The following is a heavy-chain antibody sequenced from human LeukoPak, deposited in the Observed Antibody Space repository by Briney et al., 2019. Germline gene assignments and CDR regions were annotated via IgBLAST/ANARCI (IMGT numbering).Heavy chain of an antibody. CDR2: INTRGGRT. Sequence: ASVKVSCKASGYIFTDYYMHWVRQAPGQGLEWMGTINTRGGRTSNAQKFQGRVTMTRDMSTSTVYMELSSLRSEDTAVYYCTRDTTIWSWDYWGQGTLVTVSS. V-gene: IGHV1-46*01. J-gene: IGHJ4*02. CDR3: TRDTTIWSWDY. CDR1: GYIFTDYY. D-gene: IGHD1-14*01.